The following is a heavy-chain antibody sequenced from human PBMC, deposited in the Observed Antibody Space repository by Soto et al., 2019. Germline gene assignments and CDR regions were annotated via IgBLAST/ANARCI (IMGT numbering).Heavy chain of an antibody. CDR2: IYYSGSN. J-gene: IGHJ5*02. V-gene: IGHV4-31*03. Sequence: TLALACTVSGGSVSSVGYSWGWIGQHPGKGVEWIGYIYYSGSNYYTPSLKSRVTISVDTSKKQFSRKLSSVTDADTAVYYCARWRSVYSWFEPWGQGTRVTVSS. CDR3: ARWRSVYSWFEP. D-gene: IGHD2-8*01. CDR1: GGSVSSVGYS.